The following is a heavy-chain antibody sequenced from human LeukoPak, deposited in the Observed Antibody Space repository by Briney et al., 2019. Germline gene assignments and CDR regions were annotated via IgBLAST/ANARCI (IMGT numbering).Heavy chain of an antibody. CDR1: GDTFTSYG. J-gene: IGHJ5*02. CDR3: AREDPYYDFWSGYSQVNWFDP. V-gene: IGHV1-18*01. Sequence: ASVKVSCKASGDTFTSYGISWVRQAPGQGLEWMGWISAYNGNTNYAQKFQGRVTMTTDTSTSTAYMEMRSLRSDDTAVYYCAREDPYYDFWSGYSQVNWFDPWGQGTLVTVSS. CDR2: ISAYNGNT. D-gene: IGHD3-3*01.